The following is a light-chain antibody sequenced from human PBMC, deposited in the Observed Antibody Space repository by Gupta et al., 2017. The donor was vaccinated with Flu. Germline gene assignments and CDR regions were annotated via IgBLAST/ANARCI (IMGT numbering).Light chain of an antibody. CDR1: SGSIDSSY. CDR2: EDP. Sequence: NFMLTQPYSQSESPGKTVTISRTRSSGSIDSSYVQWYQQRPGSSPTTIIYEDPRRPSGVPDRFSGSIDSSANSASLTISGLRTEDEADYYCQSYDDSDQVFGGGTKLTVL. V-gene: IGLV6-57*01. CDR3: QSYDDSDQV. J-gene: IGLJ3*02.